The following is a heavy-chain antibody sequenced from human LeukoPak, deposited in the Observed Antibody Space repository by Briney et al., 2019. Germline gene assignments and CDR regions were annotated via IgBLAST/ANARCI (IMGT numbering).Heavy chain of an antibody. D-gene: IGHD5-24*01. CDR3: ARGDGYAARVYFDY. J-gene: IGHJ4*02. V-gene: IGHV4-59*01. Sequence: SETLSLTCTVSGGSISRYYWSWIRQPPGKGLEWIGYIYYSGSTNYNPSLKSRVTISVDTSKNQFSLKLSSVTAADTAVYYCARGDGYAARVYFDYWGQGTLVTVSS. CDR1: GGSISRYY. CDR2: IYYSGST.